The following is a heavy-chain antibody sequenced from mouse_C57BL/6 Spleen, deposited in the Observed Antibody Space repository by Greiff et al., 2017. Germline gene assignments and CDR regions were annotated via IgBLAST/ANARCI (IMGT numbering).Heavy chain of an antibody. CDR2: ISGGGGNT. CDR3: ARGYGSSYLYWYFDV. Sequence: DVMLVESGGGLVKPGGSLKLSCAASGFTFSSYTMSWVRQTPEKRLEWVATISGGGGNTYYPDSVKGRFTISRDNAKNTLYLQMSSLRSEDTALYYCARGYGSSYLYWYFDVWGTGTTVTVSS. CDR1: GFTFSSYT. D-gene: IGHD1-1*01. V-gene: IGHV5-9*01. J-gene: IGHJ1*03.